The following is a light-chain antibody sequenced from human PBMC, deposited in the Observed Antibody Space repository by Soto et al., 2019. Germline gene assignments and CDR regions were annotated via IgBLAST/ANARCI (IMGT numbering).Light chain of an antibody. J-gene: IGLJ1*01. CDR1: SSNIGSNY. V-gene: IGLV1-47*02. CDR3: AAWDDSLSGYV. CDR2: NNN. Sequence: QSALAQPPSASGTPGQRVTISCSGSSSNIGSNYVYWYQQLPGTAPKLLIYNNNLRPSGVPDRFSGSKSDTSASLAISGLRSEDEADHYCAAWDDSLSGYVFGTGTKVTVL.